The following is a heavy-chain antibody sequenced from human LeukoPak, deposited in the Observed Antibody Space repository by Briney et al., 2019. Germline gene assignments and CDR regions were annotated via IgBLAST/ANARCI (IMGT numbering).Heavy chain of an antibody. CDR2: IYNSGST. CDR1: GDSISSGDYY. D-gene: IGHD4-17*01. J-gene: IGHJ4*02. V-gene: IGHV4-30-4*01. Sequence: SETLSLTCTVSGDSISSGDYYWSWIRQPPGKGLEWIGYIYNSGSTYYNPSLKSRVTISVDTSKNQFSLKLSSVTAADTAVYHWARDPGDRFDYWGQGTLVTVSS. CDR3: ARDPGDRFDY.